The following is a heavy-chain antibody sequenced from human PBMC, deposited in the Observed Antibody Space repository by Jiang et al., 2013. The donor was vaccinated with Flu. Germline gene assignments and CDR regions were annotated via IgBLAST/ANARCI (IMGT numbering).Heavy chain of an antibody. J-gene: IGHJ4*02. CDR1: GGSISSGGYY. CDR3: ASQSPGDYYDSSGYYDY. D-gene: IGHD3-22*01. V-gene: IGHV4-31*03. CDR2: IYYSGST. Sequence: PGLVKPSQTLSLTCTVSGGSISSGGYYWSWIRQHPGKGLEWIGYIYYSGSTYYNPSLKSRVTISVDTSKNQFSLKLSSVTAADTAVYYCASQSPGDYYDSSGYYDYWGQGTLVTVSS.